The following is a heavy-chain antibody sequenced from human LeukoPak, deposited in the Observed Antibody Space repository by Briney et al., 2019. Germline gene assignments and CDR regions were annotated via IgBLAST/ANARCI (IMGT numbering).Heavy chain of an antibody. CDR2: INRGGST. D-gene: IGHD3-10*01. J-gene: IGHJ4*02. Sequence: SETLSLTCAVYGGSSSGYYWSWTRQTPGKGLEWIGEINRGGSTNYNPSLKSRVTISVDTSKNQFSLRLNSVTAADTAVYYCARGYGSGSYFAYWGQGTLVTVSS. V-gene: IGHV4-34*01. CDR3: ARGYGSGSYFAY. CDR1: GGSSSGYY.